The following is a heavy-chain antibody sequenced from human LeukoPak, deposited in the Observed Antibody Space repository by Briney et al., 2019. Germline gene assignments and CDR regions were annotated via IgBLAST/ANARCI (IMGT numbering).Heavy chain of an antibody. CDR1: GFTFSSYS. V-gene: IGHV3-21*01. J-gene: IGHJ4*02. D-gene: IGHD3-9*01. CDR2: ISSSSSYI. CDR3: ARGHYDVLAAAYKWTPDY. Sequence: GGSLRLSCAASGFTFSSYSMNWVRQAPGKGLEWVSYISSSSSYIYYANSVKGRFTISRDNAKNSLSLQLNSLRVEDTAVYYCARGHYDVLAAAYKWTPDYWGQGTLVTVSS.